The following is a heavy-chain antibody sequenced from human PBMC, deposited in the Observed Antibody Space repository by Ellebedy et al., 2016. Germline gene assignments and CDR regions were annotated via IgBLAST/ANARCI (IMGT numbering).Heavy chain of an antibody. Sequence: GGSLRLXXAASGFTFNNAWMNWVRQAQGKGLEWVGRIKKKADGGTTDYAAPVKGRFTISRDDSKNTLYLQMNSLKTDDSAVYYCTTLANYYGSGTFDYWGQGTLVTVSS. CDR3: TTLANYYGSGTFDY. CDR2: IKKKADGGTT. CDR1: GFTFNNAW. J-gene: IGHJ4*02. V-gene: IGHV3-15*01. D-gene: IGHD3-10*01.